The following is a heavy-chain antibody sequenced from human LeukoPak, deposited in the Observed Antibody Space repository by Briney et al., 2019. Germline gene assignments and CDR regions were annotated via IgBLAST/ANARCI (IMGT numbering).Heavy chain of an antibody. Sequence: GGSLRLSCAASGFIFSSRGMTWVRQAPGKGLEWVSAIDTSGGGTYYADSVKGRFTISRDNSKNTLYLQMSSLRAEDTAVYYCARVSGYTDYWGQGTLVTVSS. CDR1: GFIFSSRG. D-gene: IGHD5-12*01. CDR2: IDTSGGGT. V-gene: IGHV3-23*01. CDR3: ARVSGYTDY. J-gene: IGHJ4*02.